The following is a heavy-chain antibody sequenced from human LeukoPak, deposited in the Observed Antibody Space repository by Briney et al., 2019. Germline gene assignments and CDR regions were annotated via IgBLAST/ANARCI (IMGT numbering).Heavy chain of an antibody. D-gene: IGHD2-15*01. J-gene: IGHJ6*03. CDR3: ARVSVVAATSYYYYYMDV. V-gene: IGHV4-59*12. CDR1: GGSISSYY. Sequence: SETLSLTCTVSGGSISSYYWSWIRQPPGKGLEWIGEINHSGSTNYNPSLKSRVTMSVDTSKNQFSLKLSSVTAADTAVYYCARVSVVAATSYYYYYMDVWGKGTTVTVSS. CDR2: INHSGST.